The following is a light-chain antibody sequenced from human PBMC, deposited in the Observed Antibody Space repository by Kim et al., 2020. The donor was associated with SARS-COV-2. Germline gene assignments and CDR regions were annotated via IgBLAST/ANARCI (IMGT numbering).Light chain of an antibody. CDR1: SSDVGSYNR. Sequence: AGTISCTGTSSDVGSYNRVSWYQQPPGTAPKLMIYEVSNRPSGVPDRFSGSKSGNTASLTISGLQAEDEADYYCSSYTSSSTYVVFGGGTQLTVL. CDR3: SSYTSSSTYVV. CDR2: EVS. V-gene: IGLV2-18*02. J-gene: IGLJ2*01.